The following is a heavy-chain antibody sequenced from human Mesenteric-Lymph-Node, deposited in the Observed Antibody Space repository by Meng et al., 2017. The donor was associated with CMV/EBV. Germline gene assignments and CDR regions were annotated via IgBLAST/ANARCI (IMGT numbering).Heavy chain of an antibody. J-gene: IGHJ4*02. V-gene: IGHV3-30*02. CDR3: AKDRALRAPSIVVVPAALHN. D-gene: IGHD2-2*01. CDR2: IRYDGSNK. CDR1: GFTFSSYG. Sequence: GESLKISCAASGFTFSSYGMHWVRQAPGKGLEWVAFIRYDGSNKYYADSVKGRFTISRDNSKNTLYLQMNSLRAEDTAVYYCAKDRALRAPSIVVVPAALHNWGQGTLVTVSS.